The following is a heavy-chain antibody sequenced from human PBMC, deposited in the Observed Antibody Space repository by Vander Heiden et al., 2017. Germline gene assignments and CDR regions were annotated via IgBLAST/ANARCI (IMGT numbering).Heavy chain of an antibody. Sequence: EVQLVESGGGLVQPGGSLGLSCAAAGFNFSSYWVSGVRQAPGKGLEWVANIKQDGSEKKYVDSVKGRFTISRDNAKNSLYLQMNSLRAEDTAVYYCATRGYYDSSGSYFDAFDIWGQGTMVTVSS. D-gene: IGHD3-22*01. V-gene: IGHV3-7*01. CDR3: ATRGYYDSSGSYFDAFDI. J-gene: IGHJ3*02. CDR1: GFNFSSYW. CDR2: IKQDGSEK.